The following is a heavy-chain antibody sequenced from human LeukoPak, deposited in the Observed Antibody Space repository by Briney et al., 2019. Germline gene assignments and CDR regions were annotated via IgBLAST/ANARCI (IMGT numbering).Heavy chain of an antibody. V-gene: IGHV4-39*07. CDR1: GGSISSSSYY. Sequence: SETLSLTCTVSGGSISSSSYYWGWIRQPPGKGLEWIGSIYYSGSTYYNPSLKSRVTISVDTSKNQFSLKLSSVTAADTAVYYCASTLEQFGGNLKYYFDYWGQGTLVTVSS. J-gene: IGHJ4*02. CDR3: ASTLEQFGGNLKYYFDY. CDR2: IYYSGST. D-gene: IGHD6-6*01.